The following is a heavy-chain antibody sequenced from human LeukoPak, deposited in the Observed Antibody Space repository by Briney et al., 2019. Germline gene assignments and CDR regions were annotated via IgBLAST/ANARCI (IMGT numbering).Heavy chain of an antibody. J-gene: IGHJ4*02. CDR1: GFTFSSYA. D-gene: IGHD5-12*01. CDR2: ISYDGSNK. V-gene: IGHV3-30-3*01. CDR3: ARALWGLRSTFDY. Sequence: GGSLRLSCAASGFTFSSYAMHWVRQAPGKGLEWVAVISYDGSNKYYADSVKGRFTISRDNSKNTLYLQMNSLRAEDTAVYYCARALWGLRSTFDYWGQGSQVTVSP.